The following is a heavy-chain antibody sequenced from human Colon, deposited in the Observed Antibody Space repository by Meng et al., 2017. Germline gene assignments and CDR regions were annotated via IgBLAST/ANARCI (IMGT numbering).Heavy chain of an antibody. J-gene: IGHJ3*02. Sequence: ASVKVSCKASGYTFTSYYMHWVRQAPGQGLEWMGIINPSGGSRSYAQKFQGRVTMTRDTSTSTVYMELSSLRSEDTAVYYCASSLGGGYYYDSSGYFRDAFDMGPRDNGHRLL. D-gene: IGHD3-22*01. CDR1: GYTFTSYY. CDR2: INPSGGSR. V-gene: IGHV1-46*01. CDR3: ASSLGGGYYYDSSGYFRDAFD.